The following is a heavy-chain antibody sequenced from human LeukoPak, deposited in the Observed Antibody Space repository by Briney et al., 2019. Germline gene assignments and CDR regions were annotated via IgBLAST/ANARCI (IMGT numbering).Heavy chain of an antibody. V-gene: IGHV3-15*01. Sequence: GGSLRLSCAASGFIFSSYWMSWVRQAPGKGLEWVARIKSKTDGGTTDYAAPVKGRFTISRDDSKNTVYLQMNSLKTEDTALYYCSTEGYCSGGSCAGFDHWGQGTLVTVSS. CDR3: STEGYCSGGSCAGFDH. CDR2: IKSKTDGGTT. CDR1: GFIFSSYW. J-gene: IGHJ4*02. D-gene: IGHD2-15*01.